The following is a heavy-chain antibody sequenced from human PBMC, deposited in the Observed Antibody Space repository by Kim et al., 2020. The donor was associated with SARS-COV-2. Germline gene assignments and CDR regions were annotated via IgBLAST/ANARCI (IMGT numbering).Heavy chain of an antibody. CDR1: GGSISSSSYY. CDR3: ARRIPLWFGDLGNWFDP. D-gene: IGHD3-10*01. V-gene: IGHV4-39*01. J-gene: IGHJ5*02. Sequence: SETLSLTCTVSGGSISSSSYYWGWIRQPPGKGLEWIGSIYYSGSTYYNPSLKSRVTISVDTSKNQFSLKLSSVTAADTAVYYCARRIPLWFGDLGNWFDPWGQGTLVTVSS. CDR2: IYYSGST.